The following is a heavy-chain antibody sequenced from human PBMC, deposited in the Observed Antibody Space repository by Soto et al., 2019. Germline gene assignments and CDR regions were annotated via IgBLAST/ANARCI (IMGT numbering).Heavy chain of an antibody. V-gene: IGHV3-30-3*01. D-gene: IGHD1-26*01. CDR3: AAADSGSN. CDR2: ISYTGNSK. J-gene: IGHJ4*02. Sequence: QVQLEESGGGVVQPGGSLRLSCAASGFTFSNYAMHWVRQAPGKGLEWVAAISYTGNSKYYADSVQGRFTISRDNSKNTLYLQMNSLRTKDMAVYYCAAADSGSNGGRGTLVTFSS. CDR1: GFTFSNYA.